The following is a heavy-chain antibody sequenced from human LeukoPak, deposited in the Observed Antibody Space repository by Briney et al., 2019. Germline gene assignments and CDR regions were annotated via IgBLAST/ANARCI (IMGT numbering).Heavy chain of an antibody. D-gene: IGHD6-13*01. CDR1: GYTFTSYD. J-gene: IGHJ5*02. CDR3: ARDQLAEDWFDP. V-gene: IGHV1-8*01. CDR2: MNPNSGNT. Sequence: PRASVKVSCKASGYTFTSYDINWVRQATGQGLEWMGWMNPNSGNTGYAQKFQGRVTMTTDTSTSTAYMELRSLRSDDTAVYYCARDQLAEDWFDPWGQGTLVTVSS.